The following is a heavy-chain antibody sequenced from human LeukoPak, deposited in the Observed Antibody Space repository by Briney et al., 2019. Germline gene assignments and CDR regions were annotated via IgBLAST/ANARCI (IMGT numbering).Heavy chain of an antibody. CDR1: GGTFNTYA. V-gene: IGHV1-69*04. Sequence: SVKVSCTASGGTFNTYAISWVRQAPGQGLERMGNIMVMLGTPNYAQKFQGRVTITADKSTTTAYMELTSLRSQDTAVYYCARDSPNHYDSSGSYYDLHNWFDPWGQGTLVTVSS. CDR3: ARDSPNHYDSSGSYYDLHNWFDP. D-gene: IGHD3-22*01. CDR2: IMVMLGTP. J-gene: IGHJ5*02.